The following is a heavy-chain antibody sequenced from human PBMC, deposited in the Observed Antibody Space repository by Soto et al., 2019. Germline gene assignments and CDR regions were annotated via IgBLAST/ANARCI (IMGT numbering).Heavy chain of an antibody. CDR3: AKDVEGGSLFRGAFDY. Sequence: PGGSLRLSCVASRFTFTSYAMSWVRQAPGKGLEWVAAISASGGATIHADSVKGRLTISRDNSKNMLYLQMNSLRAEDTAVYYCAKDVEGGSLFRGAFDYWGQGTQVTVSS. CDR2: ISASGGAT. J-gene: IGHJ4*02. D-gene: IGHD1-26*01. CDR1: RFTFTSYA. V-gene: IGHV3-23*01.